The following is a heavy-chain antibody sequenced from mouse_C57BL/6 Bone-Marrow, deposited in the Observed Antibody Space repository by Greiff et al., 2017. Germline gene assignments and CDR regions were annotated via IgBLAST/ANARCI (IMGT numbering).Heavy chain of an antibody. D-gene: IGHD2-3*01. Sequence: QVQLQQPGAELVMPGASVKLSCKASGYTFTSYWMHWVKQRPGQGLEWIGEIDPSDSYTNYNQKLKGKSTLTVDKSSSTAYMQLSSLTSEDSAVYYCARGGYYVAYWGQGTMVTVSA. CDR1: GYTFTSYW. J-gene: IGHJ3*01. V-gene: IGHV1-69*01. CDR3: ARGGYYVAY. CDR2: IDPSDSYT.